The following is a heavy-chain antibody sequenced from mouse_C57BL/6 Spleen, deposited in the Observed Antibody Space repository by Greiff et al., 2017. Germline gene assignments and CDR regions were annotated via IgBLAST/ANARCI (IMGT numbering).Heavy chain of an antibody. CDR1: GYAFSSYW. V-gene: IGHV1-80*01. CDR3: AREKGQLRLRLYYFDY. D-gene: IGHD3-2*02. Sequence: QVQLQQSGAELVKPGASVKISCKASGYAFSSYWMNWVKQRPGKGLEWIGQIYPGDGDTNYNGKFKGKATLTADKSSSTAYMQLSSLTSEDSAVYFCAREKGQLRLRLYYFDYWGQGTTLTVSS. CDR2: IYPGDGDT. J-gene: IGHJ2*01.